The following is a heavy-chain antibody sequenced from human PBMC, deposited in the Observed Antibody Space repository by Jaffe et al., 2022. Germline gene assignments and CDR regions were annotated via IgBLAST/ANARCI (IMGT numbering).Heavy chain of an antibody. J-gene: IGHJ4*02. CDR1: GFTFSSYA. CDR2: ISGSGGST. CDR3: AKPRQPRYSSGSMGNDY. V-gene: IGHV3-23*01. D-gene: IGHD6-19*01. Sequence: EVQLLESGGGLVQPGGSLRLSCAASGFTFSSYAMSWVRQAPGKGLEWVSAISGSGGSTYYADSVKGRFTISRDNSKNTLYLQMNSLRAEDTAVYYCAKPRQPRYSSGSMGNDYWGQGTLVTVSS.